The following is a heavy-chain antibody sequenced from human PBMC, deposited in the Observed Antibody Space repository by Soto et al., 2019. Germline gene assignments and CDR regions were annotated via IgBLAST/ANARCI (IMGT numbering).Heavy chain of an antibody. D-gene: IGHD1-7*01. CDR1: GFTFRNSS. CDR2: ISSSSSYI. CDR3: ARDVLDWNYDFDY. Sequence: PGGSLKLSRPASGFTFRNSSLYWVRQAPGKGLEWVSSISSSSSYIYYADLVKGRFTISRGNAKNSLYLQMNSLRAEDTAVYYCARDVLDWNYDFDYWGQGP. J-gene: IGHJ4*02. V-gene: IGHV3-21*01.